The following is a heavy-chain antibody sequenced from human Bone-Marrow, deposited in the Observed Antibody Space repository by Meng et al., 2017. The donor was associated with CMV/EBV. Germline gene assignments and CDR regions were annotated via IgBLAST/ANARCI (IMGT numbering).Heavy chain of an antibody. Sequence: SETLSLTCPVSGGSISSTSYYWGWIRQPPGKGLEWIGSIYYRGSTHYNPSLKSRVTISLDTSKNQFSLKLSSVTAADTAVYYCARDTGAFDYWGQGTLVTGSS. CDR3: ARDTGAFDY. D-gene: IGHD4-17*01. CDR2: IYYRGST. CDR1: GGSISSTSYY. V-gene: IGHV4-39*07. J-gene: IGHJ4*02.